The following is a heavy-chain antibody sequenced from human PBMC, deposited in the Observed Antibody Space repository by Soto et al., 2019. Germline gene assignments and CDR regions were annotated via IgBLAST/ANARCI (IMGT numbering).Heavy chain of an antibody. J-gene: IGHJ4*02. CDR2: MNTNTGNT. V-gene: IGHV1-8*01. CDR1: GYTFIEFD. D-gene: IGHD3-3*01. Sequence: QVLLVQSGADVKKPGASVKVSCKTSGYTFIEFDINWVRQAPGQGLEWMGWMNTNTGNTGYAQKCQGRVTRTRDTSISTAYMELRRLRYEDTAIYYCARVVRFFGRHDGYWGQGTMVNVSS. CDR3: ARVVRFFGRHDGY.